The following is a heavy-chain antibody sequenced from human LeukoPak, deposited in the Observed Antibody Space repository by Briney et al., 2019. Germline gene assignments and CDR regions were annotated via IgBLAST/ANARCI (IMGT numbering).Heavy chain of an antibody. Sequence: ASVKVSCKASGYTFSAYDINWVRQGAGQGLEWIGWMNPDTGNTGCAQKFQGRVTMTRDTSKSTAYMELNSLRSEDTAVYYCARLSDTPAYYYSSGYYHIRYWGQGTLLTVSS. J-gene: IGHJ4*02. V-gene: IGHV1-8*01. D-gene: IGHD3-22*01. CDR1: GYTFSAYD. CDR3: ARLSDTPAYYYSSGYYHIRY. CDR2: MNPDTGNT.